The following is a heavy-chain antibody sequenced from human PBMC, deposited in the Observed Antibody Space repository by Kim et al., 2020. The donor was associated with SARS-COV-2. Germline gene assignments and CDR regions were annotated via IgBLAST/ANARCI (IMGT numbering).Heavy chain of an antibody. CDR2: MNPNSGNT. Sequence: ASVKVSCKASGYTFTSYDINWVRQATGQGLEWMGWMNPNSGNTGYAQKFQGRVTMTRNTSIRTAYMELSSLRSEDTAVYYFARAGRYFDWLRTTLHRNWFDPRGQGTLVTVSS. D-gene: IGHD3-9*01. CDR3: ARAGRYFDWLRTTLHRNWFDP. CDR1: GYTFTSYD. J-gene: IGHJ5*02. V-gene: IGHV1-8*01.